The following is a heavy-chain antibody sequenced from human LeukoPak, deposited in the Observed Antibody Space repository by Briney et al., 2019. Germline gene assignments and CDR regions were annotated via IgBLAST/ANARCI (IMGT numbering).Heavy chain of an antibody. J-gene: IGHJ3*02. Sequence: GESLKISCKGFGCSSTNYWIGWVRQIPGKGLEGMGIIYSGDSDTRYSPSFQGQDPMTTDKYICTAQLHWSRLQASAAAMYCFWRRPGGHTFDIWGQGTMVIVSS. D-gene: IGHD3-10*01. CDR1: GCSSTNYW. CDR3: WRRPGGHTFDI. CDR2: IYSGDSDT. V-gene: IGHV5-51*01.